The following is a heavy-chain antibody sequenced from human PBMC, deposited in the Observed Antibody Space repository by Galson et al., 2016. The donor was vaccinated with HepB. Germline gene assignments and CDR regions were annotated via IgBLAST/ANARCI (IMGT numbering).Heavy chain of an antibody. Sequence: SLRLSCAASGFTFSRYGMHWVRQAPGKGLEWVAVIWHEGNNKYYADSVKGRFTIARDNSQSTLYLQMNSLRAEDTALYYCARDLNTAVFNVANFDHWGQGTLVTVSS. J-gene: IGHJ4*02. D-gene: IGHD6-19*01. CDR3: ARDLNTAVFNVANFDH. CDR1: GFTFSRYG. CDR2: IWHEGNNK. V-gene: IGHV3-33*01.